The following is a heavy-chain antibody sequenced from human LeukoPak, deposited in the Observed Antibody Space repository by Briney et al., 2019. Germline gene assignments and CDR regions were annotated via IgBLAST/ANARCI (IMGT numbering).Heavy chain of an antibody. J-gene: IGHJ4*02. CDR3: AKGAAAGTLYFDY. CDR1: GFTVSSNY. V-gene: IGHV3-9*03. D-gene: IGHD6-13*01. CDR2: ISWNSGSI. Sequence: GGSLRLSCAASGFTVSSNYMSWVRQAPGKGLEWVSGISWNSGSIGYADSVKGRFTISRDNAKNSLYLQMNSLRAEDMALYYCAKGAAAGTLYFDYWGQGTLVTVSS.